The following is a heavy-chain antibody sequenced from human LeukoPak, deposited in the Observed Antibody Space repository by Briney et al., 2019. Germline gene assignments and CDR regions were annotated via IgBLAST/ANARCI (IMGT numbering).Heavy chain of an antibody. CDR2: INPNSGGT. J-gene: IGHJ4*02. V-gene: IGHV1-2*02. Sequence: GASVKVSCKASGYTFTGYYMHWVRQAPGQGLEWMGWINPNSGGTNYAQKFQGRVTMTRDTSISTDYMELSRLRSDDTAVYYCARGRGPPGVYGSRGYSPKYSWGQGTLGTVSS. CDR1: GYTFTGYY. CDR3: ARGRGPPGVYGSRGYSPKYS. D-gene: IGHD3-22*01.